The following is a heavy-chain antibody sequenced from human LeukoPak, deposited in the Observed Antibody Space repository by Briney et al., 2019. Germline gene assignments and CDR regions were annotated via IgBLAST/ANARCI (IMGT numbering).Heavy chain of an antibody. CDR1: GFTFDDYA. Sequence: GGSLRLSCAASGFTFDDYAMHWVRQAPGKGLEWVSGISWNSVNIGHEDSVKGRFTISRDNAKNSLHLQMNSLRAEDTAVYYCARGSPGSYYYGMDVWGQGTTVTVSS. CDR2: ISWNSVNI. J-gene: IGHJ6*02. CDR3: ARGSPGSYYYGMDV. V-gene: IGHV3-9*01.